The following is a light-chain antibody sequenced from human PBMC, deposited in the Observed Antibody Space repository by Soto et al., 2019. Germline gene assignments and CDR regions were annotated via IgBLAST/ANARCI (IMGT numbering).Light chain of an antibody. J-gene: IGKJ2*01. V-gene: IGKV1-39*01. CDR1: QSVSGW. CDR2: DAS. CDR3: QQSFSPPYT. Sequence: DIQMTQSPSTMSASVGDTVTVTCRASQSVSGWLAWYQQKPGEAPKLLIYDASALQRGVPSRFSGSGSETDFTLTINSLQPEDFATYYCQQSFSPPYTFGQGTKVDIK.